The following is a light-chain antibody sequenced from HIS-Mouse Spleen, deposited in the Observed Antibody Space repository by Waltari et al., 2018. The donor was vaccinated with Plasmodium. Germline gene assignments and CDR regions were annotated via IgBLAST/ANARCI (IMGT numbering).Light chain of an antibody. CDR3: YSAADNNLV. CDR1: VLAKKY. CDR2: KDS. J-gene: IGLJ3*02. Sequence: SYELTQPSSVSVSPGQTARITCSGDVLAKKYARWFQQKPGQAPVLVIYKDSERPSGSPSRFAASSSGTTVTLTISGAQVEDEADYYCYSAADNNLVFGGGTKLTVL. V-gene: IGLV3-27*01.